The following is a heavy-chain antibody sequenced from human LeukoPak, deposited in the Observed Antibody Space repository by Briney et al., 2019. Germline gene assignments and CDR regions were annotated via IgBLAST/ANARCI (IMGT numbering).Heavy chain of an antibody. CDR2: YDPEHEET. CDR3: ITPLGYCSSASCRHGMDV. V-gene: IGHV1-24*01. CDR1: GYSLTDLS. J-gene: IGHJ6*02. D-gene: IGHD2-2*01. Sequence: VSVKVSCKVSGYSLTDLSMHWVRQAPGKGLEWMGGYDPEHEETIYAQKFQGRVTMTEDTSSDTAYMELSSLRSEDTAAYYCITPLGYCSSASCRHGMDVWGQGTTVIVS.